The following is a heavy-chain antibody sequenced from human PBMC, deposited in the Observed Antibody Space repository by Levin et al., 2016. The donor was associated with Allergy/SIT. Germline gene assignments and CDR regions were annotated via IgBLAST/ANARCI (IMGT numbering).Heavy chain of an antibody. V-gene: IGHV4-59*08. CDR2: IYYSGST. D-gene: IGHD6-19*01. CDR3: ARHDHSGWYDFDN. Sequence: WIRQPPGKGLEWIGYIYYSGSTNYNPSLKSRVTISVDTSKNQFSLKLRSVTAADTAVYYCARHDHSGWYDFDNWGQGTLVTVSS. J-gene: IGHJ4*02.